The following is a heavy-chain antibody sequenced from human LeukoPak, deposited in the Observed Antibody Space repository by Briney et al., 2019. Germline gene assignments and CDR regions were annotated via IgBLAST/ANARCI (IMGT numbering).Heavy chain of an antibody. CDR3: TKELGASGSSHMCYFDY. J-gene: IGHJ4*02. V-gene: IGHV3-23*01. D-gene: IGHD3-10*01. Sequence: GGSLRLSCAASGFTFSSYSMSWVRQAPGKGLEWVSLISGGGGSTYYADSVKGRFTLSRDNPNNILYLQMNSLRPEDTAVYYCTKELGASGSSHMCYFDYWGQGILVTVS. CDR1: GFTFSSYS. CDR2: ISGGGGST.